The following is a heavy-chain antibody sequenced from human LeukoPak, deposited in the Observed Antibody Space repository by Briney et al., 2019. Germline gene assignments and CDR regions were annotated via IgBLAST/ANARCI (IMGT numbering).Heavy chain of an antibody. J-gene: IGHJ4*02. V-gene: IGHV4-59*01. Sequence: PSETLSLTCTVSGRSISSYYWSWIRQPPGKGLEWIGYIYYSGSTNYNPSLKSRVTISVDTSKNQFSLKLSSVTAADTAVYYCARDRYDILTGSRYYFDYWGQGTLVTVSS. D-gene: IGHD3-9*01. CDR1: GRSISSYY. CDR2: IYYSGST. CDR3: ARDRYDILTGSRYYFDY.